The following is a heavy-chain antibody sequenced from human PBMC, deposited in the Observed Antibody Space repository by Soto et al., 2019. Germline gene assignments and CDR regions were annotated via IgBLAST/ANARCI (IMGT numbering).Heavy chain of an antibody. D-gene: IGHD1-26*01. CDR3: AKDWTVGATGYFDY. Sequence: GGSLRLSCAASGFTFSSYGMHWVRQAPGKGLEWVAVISYDGSNKYYADSVKGRFTISRDNSKNTLYLQMNSLRAEDTAVYYCAKDWTVGATGYFDYWGQGTLVTVSS. CDR1: GFTFSSYG. J-gene: IGHJ4*02. CDR2: ISYDGSNK. V-gene: IGHV3-30*18.